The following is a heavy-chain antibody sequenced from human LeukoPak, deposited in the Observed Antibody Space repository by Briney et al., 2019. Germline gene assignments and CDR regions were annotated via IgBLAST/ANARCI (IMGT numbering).Heavy chain of an antibody. D-gene: IGHD6-13*01. CDR3: ARDTGSIAAAGKGDY. Sequence: GGSLRLSCAASGFTFSSYSMNWVRQAPGKGLEWVSSISSGSSYIYYADSVKGRFTISRDNAKNSLYLQMNSLRAEDTAVYYCARDTGSIAAAGKGDYWGQGTLVTVSS. CDR2: ISSGSSYI. CDR1: GFTFSSYS. V-gene: IGHV3-21*01. J-gene: IGHJ4*02.